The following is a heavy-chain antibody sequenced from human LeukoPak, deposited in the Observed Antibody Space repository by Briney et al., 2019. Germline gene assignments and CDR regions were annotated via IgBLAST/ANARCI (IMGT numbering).Heavy chain of an antibody. CDR3: ASPALTTVTTSSRLDY. V-gene: IGHV1-69*13. Sequence: ASVKVSCKASGGTFSSYAISWVQQAPGQGLEWMGGIIPIFGTANYAQKFQGRVTITADESTSTAYMELSSLRSEDTAVYYCASPALTTVTTSSRLDYWGQGTLVTVSS. D-gene: IGHD4-11*01. CDR1: GGTFSSYA. J-gene: IGHJ4*02. CDR2: IIPIFGTA.